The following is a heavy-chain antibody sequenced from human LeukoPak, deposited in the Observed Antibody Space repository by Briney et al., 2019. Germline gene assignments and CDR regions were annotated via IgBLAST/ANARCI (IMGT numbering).Heavy chain of an antibody. V-gene: IGHV6-1*01. Sequence: SQTLSLTFALSGDSVSINSAAWNWIRQSPSRGLEWLGRTYYRSKWYTEYAVSVKSRITINPDTSKNQFSLQLSSVNPEDTAVYYCARLGSGSNYWGQGTLVTVSS. CDR3: ARLGSGSNY. CDR2: TYYRSKWYT. J-gene: IGHJ4*02. D-gene: IGHD3-10*01. CDR1: GDSVSINSAA.